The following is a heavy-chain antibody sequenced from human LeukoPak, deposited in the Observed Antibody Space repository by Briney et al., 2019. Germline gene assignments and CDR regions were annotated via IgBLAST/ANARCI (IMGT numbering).Heavy chain of an antibody. CDR2: IYYSGST. J-gene: IGHJ4*02. Sequence: SETLSLTCTVSGGSISSSSYYWGWIRQPPGKGLGWIGSIYYSGSTYYNPSLKSRVTISVDTSKNQFSLKLSSVTAADTAVYYCARDRAYSRWGYWGQGTLVTVSS. CDR3: ARDRAYSRWGY. V-gene: IGHV4-39*07. D-gene: IGHD6-13*01. CDR1: GGSISSSSYY.